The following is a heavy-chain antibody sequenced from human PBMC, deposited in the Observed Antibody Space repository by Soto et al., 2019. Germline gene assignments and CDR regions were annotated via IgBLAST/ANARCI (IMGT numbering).Heavy chain of an antibody. V-gene: IGHV3-72*01. CDR1: GFTFSDHY. CDR3: ARDSHRNGYYIHY. D-gene: IGHD6-19*01. J-gene: IGHJ4*02. Sequence: GGSLRLSCAASGFTFSDHYIDWVRQAPGKGLEWVGRTRNKLNSYTTEYAASVKGRFTISRDDSKNSVLLQMNSLKTEDTAVYYCARDSHRNGYYIHYSGQATLVTVSS. CDR2: TRNKLNSYTT.